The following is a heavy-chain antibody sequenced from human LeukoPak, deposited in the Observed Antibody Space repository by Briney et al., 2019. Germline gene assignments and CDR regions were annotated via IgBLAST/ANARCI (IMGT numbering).Heavy chain of an antibody. CDR2: INGDGSEN. V-gene: IGHV3-7*01. J-gene: IGHJ3*02. CDR1: GFTVITND. CDR3: ARKGGIYCNDGCFHDAFDI. D-gene: IGHD2/OR15-2a*01. Sequence: GGSLRLSCAASGFTVITNDMTWVRQAPGKGLEWVANINGDGSENHSVDSVKGRFTISRDNAKNSLYLQMNSLRGEDTAVYYCARKGGIYCNDGCFHDAFDIWGQGTTVTVSS.